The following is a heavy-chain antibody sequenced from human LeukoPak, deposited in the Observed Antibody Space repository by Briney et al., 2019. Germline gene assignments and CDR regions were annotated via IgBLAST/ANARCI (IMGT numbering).Heavy chain of an antibody. J-gene: IGHJ5*02. CDR2: IYYSGST. D-gene: IGHD6-13*01. CDR3: ASEVSAAGGSWFDP. Sequence: PSETLSLTCTVSGGSISSSSYYWGWNRQPPGKGLEWIGSIYYSGSTYYNPSLKSRVTISVDTSKNQFSLKLSSVTAADTAVYYCASEVSAAGGSWFDPWGQGTLVTVSS. V-gene: IGHV4-39*01. CDR1: GGSISSSSYY.